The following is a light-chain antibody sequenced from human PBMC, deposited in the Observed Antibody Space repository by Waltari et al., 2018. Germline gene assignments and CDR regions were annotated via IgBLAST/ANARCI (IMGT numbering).Light chain of an antibody. CDR1: QTVSST. CDR3: QQCNNWPYT. CDR2: GAS. Sequence: EIVMTQSPATLSVSAGERAILSCRASQTVSSTLARYQQKPGQAPRLLIYGASTRAAGIPARFSGSGSGTDFTLTISSLQSEDFAVYYCQQCNNWPYTFGQGTKLEIK. V-gene: IGKV3-15*01. J-gene: IGKJ2*01.